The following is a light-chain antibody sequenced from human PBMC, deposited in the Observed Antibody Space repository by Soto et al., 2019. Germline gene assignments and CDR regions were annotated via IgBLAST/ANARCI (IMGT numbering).Light chain of an antibody. Sequence: DIQMTQSPSSLSASVGDRVTITCQASQDINNFVNWYQQKPGKAPKLLIYDASTLKTGVPSRFSGSGSGTDFRFTISSLQPEDFATNYCQQSDDLPTFGQGTRLDIK. CDR3: QQSDDLPT. V-gene: IGKV1-33*01. CDR1: QDINNF. CDR2: DAS. J-gene: IGKJ5*01.